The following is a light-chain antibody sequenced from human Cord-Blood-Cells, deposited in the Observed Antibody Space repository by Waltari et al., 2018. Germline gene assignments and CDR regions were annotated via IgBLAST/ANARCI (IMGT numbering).Light chain of an antibody. Sequence: DIVLTQSPATLSLSPGERATLSCRASQSVSSYLAWYQQNPGQAPRLLSYDASNRATGIPARFSGSGSGTDFTRTISSLEPEDFAVYYCQQRSNWLTFGQGTRLEIK. CDR2: DAS. J-gene: IGKJ5*01. CDR1: QSVSSY. V-gene: IGKV3-11*01. CDR3: QQRSNWLT.